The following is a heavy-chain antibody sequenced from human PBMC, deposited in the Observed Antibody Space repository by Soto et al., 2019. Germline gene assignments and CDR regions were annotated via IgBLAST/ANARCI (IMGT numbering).Heavy chain of an antibody. V-gene: IGHV4-59*01. J-gene: IGHJ3*02. Sequence: QVQLQESGQGLVKPSETLSLTCTVSGGSISSYYWSWIRQPPGKGLEWIGYIYYIGSTNYNPSLKRRFTISVDTSKNQFSLKLSSVTAADTAVYYCASWTTVTTERFDAFDILGQGTMVTVSS. CDR3: ASWTTVTTERFDAFDI. CDR1: GGSISSYY. CDR2: IYYIGST. D-gene: IGHD4-17*01.